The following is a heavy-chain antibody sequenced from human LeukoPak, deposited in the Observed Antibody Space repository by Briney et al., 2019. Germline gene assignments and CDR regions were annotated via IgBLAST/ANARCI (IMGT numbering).Heavy chain of an antibody. D-gene: IGHD3-10*01. CDR3: AKDGLGLRSGSYYKSYYYYYMDV. Sequence: PGGSLRLSCAASGFTFDDYAMHWVRQAPGKGLEWVSLISWDGGSTYYADSEKGRFTISRDNSKNSLYLQMNSLRAEDTALYYCAKDGLGLRSGSYYKSYYYYYMDVWGKGTTVTVSS. CDR1: GFTFDDYA. CDR2: ISWDGGST. V-gene: IGHV3-43D*03. J-gene: IGHJ6*03.